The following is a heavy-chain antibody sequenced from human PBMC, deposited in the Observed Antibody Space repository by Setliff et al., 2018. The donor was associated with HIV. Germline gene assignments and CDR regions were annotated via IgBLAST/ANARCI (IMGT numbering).Heavy chain of an antibody. CDR2: IYTSGST. CDR3: ARGWGHDGFDF. D-gene: IGHD7-27*01. CDR1: GGSISSGGFY. Sequence: PSETLSLTCTVTGGSISSGGFYWTWIRQHPGKGLEWIGRIYTSGSTNYNPSLKSRVTISVDTSKNQFSLKLSSVTAADTAVYHCARGWGHDGFDFWGQGTMVTVSS. V-gene: IGHV4-61*02. J-gene: IGHJ3*01.